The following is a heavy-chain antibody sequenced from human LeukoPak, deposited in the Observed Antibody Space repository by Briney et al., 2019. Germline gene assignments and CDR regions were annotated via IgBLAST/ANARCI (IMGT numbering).Heavy chain of an antibody. Sequence: GGSLRLSCAASGFTFSSYGMHWVRQAPGKGPEWVAVIWYDGSNKYYADSVRGRFTISRDNSKNTLYLQMNSLRAEDTAVYYCAKDPWNYPRYYFDDWGQGTLVTVSS. CDR2: IWYDGSNK. J-gene: IGHJ4*02. CDR3: AKDPWNYPRYYFDD. D-gene: IGHD1-7*01. V-gene: IGHV3-33*06. CDR1: GFTFSSYG.